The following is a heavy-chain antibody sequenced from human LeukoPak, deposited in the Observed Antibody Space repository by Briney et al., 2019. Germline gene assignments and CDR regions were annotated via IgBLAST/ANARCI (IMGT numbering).Heavy chain of an antibody. CDR2: INHSGST. J-gene: IGHJ3*02. CDR3: ARQAPRDSSGYYLLQFGAFDI. D-gene: IGHD3-22*01. Sequence: SETLSLTCAVYGGSFSGYYWSWIRHPPGKGLGWIGEINHSGSTNYNPSLKSRVTISVDTSKNQFSLKLSSVTAADTAVYYCARQAPRDSSGYYLLQFGAFDIWGQGTMVTVSS. V-gene: IGHV4-34*01. CDR1: GGSFSGYY.